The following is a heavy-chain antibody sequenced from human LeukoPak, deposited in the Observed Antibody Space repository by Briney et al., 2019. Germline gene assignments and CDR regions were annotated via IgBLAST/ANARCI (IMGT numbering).Heavy chain of an antibody. D-gene: IGHD3-3*01. Sequence: ASVKVSCKASGYTFTGYYMHWVRQAPGQGLEWMGWINPNSGGTNYAQKFQGRVTMTRDTSISTAYMELSRLRSDDTAVYYCARQSYYDFWSGYYYFDYWGQETLVTVSS. CDR3: ARQSYYDFWSGYYYFDY. CDR2: INPNSGGT. J-gene: IGHJ4*02. CDR1: GYTFTGYY. V-gene: IGHV1-2*02.